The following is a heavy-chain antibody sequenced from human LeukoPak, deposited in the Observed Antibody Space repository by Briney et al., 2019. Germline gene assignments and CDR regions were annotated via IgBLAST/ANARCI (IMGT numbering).Heavy chain of an antibody. J-gene: IGHJ3*02. V-gene: IGHV1-24*01. CDR1: XXTXXS. D-gene: IGHD2-15*01. Sequence: XXTXXSIQWVRQAPGKGLEWMGGFDPEDGEAIYAQNFQGRVTMTEDTSTDTAYMELRSLRSDDTAVYYCAKPQHIVVVGDAFDIWGQGTMVTVSS. CDR2: FDPEDGEA. CDR3: AKPQHIVVVGDAFDI.